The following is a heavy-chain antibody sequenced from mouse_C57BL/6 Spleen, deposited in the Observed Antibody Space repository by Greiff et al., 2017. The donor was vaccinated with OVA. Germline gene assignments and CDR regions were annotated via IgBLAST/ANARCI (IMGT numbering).Heavy chain of an antibody. CDR3: ARGNYGSSYVAWFAY. D-gene: IGHD1-1*01. Sequence: EVKLLESGPGLVKPSQSLSLTCSVTGYSITSGYYWNWIRQFPGNKLEWMGYISYDGSNNYNPSLKNRISITRDTSKNQFFLKLNSVTTEDTATYYCARGNYGSSYVAWFAYWGQGTLVTVSA. CDR2: ISYDGSN. V-gene: IGHV3-6*01. J-gene: IGHJ3*01. CDR1: GYSITSGYY.